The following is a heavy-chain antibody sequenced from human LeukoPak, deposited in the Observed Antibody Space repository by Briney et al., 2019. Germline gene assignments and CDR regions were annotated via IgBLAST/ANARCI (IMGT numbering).Heavy chain of an antibody. J-gene: IGHJ4*02. D-gene: IGHD1-7*01. CDR2: IIPAFGTT. CDR3: ARDYNWNFANSSPFNY. CDR1: GDTPHSHA. Sequence: GASVKVSCKSSGDTPHSHAISWVRQAPGQGLEWMGRIIPAFGTTNYAQKSQGRVTITVDKSTRTVYMEMSSLRSEDTAVYYCARDYNWNFANSSPFNYWGQGTLVTVSS. V-gene: IGHV1-69*06.